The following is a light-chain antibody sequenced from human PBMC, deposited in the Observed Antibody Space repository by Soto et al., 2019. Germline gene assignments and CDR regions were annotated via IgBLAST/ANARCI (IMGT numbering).Light chain of an antibody. CDR1: SSDVGAYKY. J-gene: IGLJ3*02. Sequence: QSALTQPASVSGSPGQSIAISCTGTSSDVGAYKYVSWYQQHPGKAPKLMIYKVTNRPSGVSSRFSGSKSGNTASLTISGLQPEDEADYYCSSYTSSSTLVFGGGTKVTVL. CDR2: KVT. CDR3: SSYTSSSTLV. V-gene: IGLV2-14*01.